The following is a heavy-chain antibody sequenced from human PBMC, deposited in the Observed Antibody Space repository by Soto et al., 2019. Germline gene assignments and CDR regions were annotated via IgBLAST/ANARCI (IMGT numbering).Heavy chain of an antibody. CDR2: IGGTGGTT. J-gene: IGHJ4*02. Sequence: GGSLRLSCAAAGFTFSSYAMSWVRQAPGKGLEWVSIIGGTGGTTYYADSVKGRFTISRDNSKNTLYLQMNSLRAEDTAVYYCAKAPARDFDCWGQGTLVTVSS. CDR3: AKAPARDFDC. V-gene: IGHV3-23*01. CDR1: GFTFSSYA.